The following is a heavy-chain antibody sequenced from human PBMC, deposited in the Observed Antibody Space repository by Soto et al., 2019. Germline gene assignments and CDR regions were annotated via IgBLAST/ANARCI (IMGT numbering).Heavy chain of an antibody. CDR2: IGGTNGKT. CDR1: GFTFSSYA. CDR3: AKGMYSSSPADAGCSDH. V-gene: IGHV3-23*01. D-gene: IGHD4-4*01. J-gene: IGHJ4*02. Sequence: EVQLLESGGDLVQPGGSLRLSCAASGFTFSSYAMSWVRQAPGKGLEWVSGIGGTNGKTYYADSVKGRFTISRDNFENTLSLHMSRLRAEDTAVYYCAKGMYSSSPADAGCSDHWGQGALVTVSS.